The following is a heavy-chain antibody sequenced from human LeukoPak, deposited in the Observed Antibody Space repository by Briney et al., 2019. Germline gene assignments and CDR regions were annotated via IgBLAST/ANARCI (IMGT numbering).Heavy chain of an antibody. CDR1: GGTFSSYA. Sequence: GASVKVSCKASGGTFSSYAISWVRQAPGQGLEWMGGIIPIFGTANYAQKFQGRVTITADKSTSTAYMELSSLRPEDTAVYYCARVGRSGYAMREDNWFDPWGQGTLVTVSS. V-gene: IGHV1-69*06. D-gene: IGHD5-12*01. CDR2: IIPIFGTA. J-gene: IGHJ5*02. CDR3: ARVGRSGYAMREDNWFDP.